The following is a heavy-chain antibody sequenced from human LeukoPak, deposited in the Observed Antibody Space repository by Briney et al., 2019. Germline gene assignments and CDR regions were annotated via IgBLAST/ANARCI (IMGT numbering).Heavy chain of an antibody. CDR1: GFTFNNYA. CDR3: AKGLSSSTWADFDY. CDR2: ISGSDGTT. J-gene: IGHJ4*02. D-gene: IGHD6-13*01. Sequence: PGGSLRLSCAASGFTFNNYAMSWVRQAPGMGLEWVSVISGSDGTTNYADSVKGRFTVSRDNSKNTLYLQMNSLRGEETAVYYCAKGLSSSTWADFDYWGQGTLVTVSS. V-gene: IGHV3-23*01.